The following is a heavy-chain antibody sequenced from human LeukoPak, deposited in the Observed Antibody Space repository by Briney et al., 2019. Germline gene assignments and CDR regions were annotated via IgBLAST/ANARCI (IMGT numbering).Heavy chain of an antibody. CDR2: ISPGSDYI. V-gene: IGHV3-21*01. Sequence: GSLRLSCAGSGFTFSSFSMNWVRQAPGKGLEWVSSISPGSDYIYYADSVKGRFTISRDNVKNSLFLQMNSLRAEDTAVYYCARGSYGDYDYWGQGTLVTVSS. CDR3: ARGSYGDYDY. J-gene: IGHJ4*02. D-gene: IGHD4-17*01. CDR1: GFTFSSFS.